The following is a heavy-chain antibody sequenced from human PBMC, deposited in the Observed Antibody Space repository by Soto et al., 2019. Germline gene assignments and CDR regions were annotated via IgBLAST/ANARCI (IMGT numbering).Heavy chain of an antibody. CDR1: GGTFSSYA. D-gene: IGHD5-12*01. V-gene: IGHV1-69*06. Sequence: SVKVSCKASGGTFSSYAISWVRQAPGQGLEWMGGIIPIFVTANYAQKFQGRVTITADKSTSTAYMELSSLRSEDTAVYYFARKVATKDHTEFDYWGQGTLVTASS. CDR3: ARKVATKDHTEFDY. J-gene: IGHJ4*02. CDR2: IIPIFVTA.